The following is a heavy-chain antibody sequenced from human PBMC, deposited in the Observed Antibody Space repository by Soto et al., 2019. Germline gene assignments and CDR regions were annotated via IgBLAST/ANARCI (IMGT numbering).Heavy chain of an antibody. V-gene: IGHV3-53*01. CDR3: ARIDYGDYYYYGLDL. CDR1: GFIFRTSE. J-gene: IGHJ6*02. CDR2: IFKNGAT. Sequence: GGSLRLSCAASGFIFRTSEMNWVRQAPGEALDWLSVIFKNGATHYADSVRGRFTVSRDDSKNTVYLDMDSLRAEDTAMYYCARIDYGDYYYYGLDLWGQGTTVTVSS. D-gene: IGHD4-17*01.